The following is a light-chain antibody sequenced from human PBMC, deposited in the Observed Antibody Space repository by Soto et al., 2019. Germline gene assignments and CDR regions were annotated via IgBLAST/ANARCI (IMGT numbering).Light chain of an antibody. CDR2: GAS. J-gene: IGKJ2*01. CDR1: QSIASTY. CDR3: QQYGSSLYT. Sequence: EIVLTQSPGTLSLSPGERVTLSCRASQSIASTYLTWYQQKPGQAPRLLIYGASRRATGIPDRFSGSGSGTDFSLTISRLEPEDFAVYCCQQYGSSLYTFGQGTKLEI. V-gene: IGKV3-20*01.